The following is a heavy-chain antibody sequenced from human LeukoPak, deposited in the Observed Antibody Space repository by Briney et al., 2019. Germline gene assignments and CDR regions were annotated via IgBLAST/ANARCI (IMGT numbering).Heavy chain of an antibody. CDR1: GYTLTELS. CDR3: ARGSTSDWPLDH. Sequence: ASVKVSCKVSGYTLTELSMHWVRQAPGQRFEWMGWIDAGNGDTRYPQKFQGRVTITRDTSASTAYIELRSLRSEDTAMYYCARGSTSDWPLDHWGQETLVTISS. J-gene: IGHJ4*02. CDR2: IDAGNGDT. V-gene: IGHV1-3*01. D-gene: IGHD2-2*01.